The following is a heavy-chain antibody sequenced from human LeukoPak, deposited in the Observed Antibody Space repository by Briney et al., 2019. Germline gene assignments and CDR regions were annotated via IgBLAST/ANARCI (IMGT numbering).Heavy chain of an antibody. CDR3: ARDSIWDDSSGYTYGMDV. D-gene: IGHD3-22*01. J-gene: IGHJ6*02. CDR1: GFTFSSYA. Sequence: GRSLRLSCAASGFTFSSYAMHWVRQAPGKGLEWVAVIWYDGSNKYYADSVKGRFTISRDNSKNTLYLQMNSLRAEDTAVYYCARDSIWDDSSGYTYGMDVWGQGTTVTVSS. V-gene: IGHV3-33*08. CDR2: IWYDGSNK.